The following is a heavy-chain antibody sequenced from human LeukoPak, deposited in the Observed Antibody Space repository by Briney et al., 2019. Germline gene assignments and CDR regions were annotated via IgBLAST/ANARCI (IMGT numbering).Heavy chain of an antibody. J-gene: IGHJ4*02. Sequence: GASEKVSCKASGYTFTGYYMHWVRQAPGQGLEWMGWINPNSGGTNYAQKFQGRVTMTRDTSISTAYMELSRLRSDDTAVYYCARVLYYDSSGYGMAADYWGQGTLVTVSS. CDR2: INPNSGGT. CDR3: ARVLYYDSSGYGMAADY. D-gene: IGHD3-22*01. CDR1: GYTFTGYY. V-gene: IGHV1-2*02.